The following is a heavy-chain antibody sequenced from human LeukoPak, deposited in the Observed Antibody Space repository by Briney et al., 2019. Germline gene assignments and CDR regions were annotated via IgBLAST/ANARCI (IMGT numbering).Heavy chain of an antibody. CDR3: STGAF. CDR2: IKSKTDGGTT. J-gene: IGHJ4*02. V-gene: IGHV3-15*01. CDR1: EFTFSDDW. Sequence: GGSLRLSCAASEFTFSDDWMSWVRQAPGKGLEWVGRIKSKTDGGTTDYAAPVKGRFTISRDDSKNLLYLQMKSLKTDDTGVYCCSTGAFWGQGTLVTVSS.